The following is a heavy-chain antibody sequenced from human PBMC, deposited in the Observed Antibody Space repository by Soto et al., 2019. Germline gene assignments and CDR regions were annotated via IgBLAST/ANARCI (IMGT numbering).Heavy chain of an antibody. V-gene: IGHV3-33*01. J-gene: IGHJ4*02. CDR1: GFTFSSYG. D-gene: IGHD6-13*01. CDR3: ARDRRHAAGTFDY. CDR2: IWYDGSNK. Sequence: QVQLVESGGGVVQPGRSLRLSCAASGFTFSSYGMHWVRQAPGKGLEWVAVIWYDGSNKYYADSVKGRFTISRDNSKNTLYLQMNSLRAADTAVYYCARDRRHAAGTFDYWGQGTLVTVSS.